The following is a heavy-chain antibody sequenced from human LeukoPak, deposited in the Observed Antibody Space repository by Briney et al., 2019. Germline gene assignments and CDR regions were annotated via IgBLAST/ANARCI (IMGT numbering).Heavy chain of an antibody. V-gene: IGHV4-34*01. CDR1: GGSFSGYY. D-gene: IGHD3-10*01. J-gene: IGHJ4*02. CDR2: INHSGST. CDR3: ARSRITMVRGVIITGTYFDY. Sequence: SETLSLTCAVYGGSFSGYYWSWIRQPPGKGLEWIGEINHSGSTNYNPSLKSRVTISVDTSKNQFSLKLSSVTAADTAVYYCARSRITMVRGVIITGTYFDYWGQGTLVTVSS.